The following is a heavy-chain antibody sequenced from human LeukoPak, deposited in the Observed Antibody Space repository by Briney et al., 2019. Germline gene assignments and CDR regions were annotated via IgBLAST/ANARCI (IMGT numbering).Heavy chain of an antibody. V-gene: IGHV4-39*01. D-gene: IGHD6-19*01. CDR2: IYYSGST. CDR1: GGSNSSSSYY. J-gene: IGHJ5*02. Sequence: SETLSLTCTVSGGSNSSSSYYWGWIRQPPGKGLEWIGSIYYSGSTYYNPSLKSRVTISVDTSKNQFSLKLSSVTAADTAVYYCARTAGVTRRFDPWGQGTLVTVSS. CDR3: ARTAGVTRRFDP.